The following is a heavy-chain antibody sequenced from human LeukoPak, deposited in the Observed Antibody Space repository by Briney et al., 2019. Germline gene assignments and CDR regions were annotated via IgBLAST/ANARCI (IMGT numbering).Heavy chain of an antibody. CDR1: GGSISSGGYY. CDR2: IYYSGST. J-gene: IGHJ4*02. D-gene: IGHD3-22*01. V-gene: IGHV4-31*03. Sequence: SETLSLTCTVSGGSISSGGYYWSWIRQHPGKGLEWIGYIYYSGSTYYNPSLKSRVTISVDTSKNQFSLKLSSVTAADAAVHYCARTTGLHYYDSSLFDYWGQGTLVTVSS. CDR3: ARTTGLHYYDSSLFDY.